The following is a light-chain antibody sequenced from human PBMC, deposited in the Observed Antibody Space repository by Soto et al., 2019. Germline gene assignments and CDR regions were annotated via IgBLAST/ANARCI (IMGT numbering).Light chain of an antibody. CDR1: QGINND. V-gene: IGKV1-6*01. CDR3: LQDHNYPWT. CDR2: GAT. J-gene: IGKJ1*01. Sequence: AIQVTHSPPSLSASVGDRVTITCRASQGINNDLAWYQQKPGKAHKLLIYGATNLHTGVPSRLSGSGSGTDFTLSISSLQPEDFATYYCLQDHNYPWTFGQGTKVEVK.